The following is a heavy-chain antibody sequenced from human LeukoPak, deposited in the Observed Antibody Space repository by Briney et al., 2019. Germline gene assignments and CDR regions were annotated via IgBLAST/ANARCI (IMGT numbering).Heavy chain of an antibody. CDR2: IYSGGST. CDR1: GFTVSSNY. CDR3: ARYSQWELLAFDY. D-gene: IGHD1-26*01. V-gene: IGHV3-53*01. J-gene: IGHJ4*02. Sequence: GGSLRLSCAASGFTVSSNYMSWVRQGPGKGLEWVSVIYSGGSTYYADSVKGRFTISRDNSKNTLYLQMNSLRAEDTAVYYCARYSQWELLAFDYWGQGTLVTVSS.